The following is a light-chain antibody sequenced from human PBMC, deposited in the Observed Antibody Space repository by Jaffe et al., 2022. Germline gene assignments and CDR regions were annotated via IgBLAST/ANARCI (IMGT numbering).Light chain of an antibody. Sequence: SYELTQSPSVSVSPGQTARITCSGDALPKQYAYWYQQKPGQAPVLVIYKDNERPSGIPERFSGSSSGTTVTLTISGVQAEDEADYYCQSADSSGTYYVFGTGTKVTVL. CDR2: KDN. CDR1: ALPKQY. J-gene: IGLJ1*01. CDR3: QSADSSGTYYV. V-gene: IGLV3-25*03.